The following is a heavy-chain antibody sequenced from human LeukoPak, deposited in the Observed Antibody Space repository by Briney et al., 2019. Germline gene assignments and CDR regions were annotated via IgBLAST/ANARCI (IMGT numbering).Heavy chain of an antibody. J-gene: IGHJ4*02. CDR3: ARVSPSIAAFSY. Sequence: GGSLRLSCAASGFTVSSNYMSWVRQAPGKGLEWVSVIYSGGSTYYADSVKGRFTISRDNSKNTLYLQMNSLRAEDTAVYYCARVSPSIAAFSYWGQGTLVTVFS. D-gene: IGHD6-6*01. CDR1: GFTVSSNY. V-gene: IGHV3-53*01. CDR2: IYSGGST.